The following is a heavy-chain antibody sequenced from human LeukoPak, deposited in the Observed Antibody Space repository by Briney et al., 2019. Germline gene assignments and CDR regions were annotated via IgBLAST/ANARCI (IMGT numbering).Heavy chain of an antibody. CDR2: ISSDGSNK. CDR3: AKGHCSGGSCYVWYFEL. J-gene: IGHJ2*01. V-gene: IGHV3-30*18. CDR1: GFIFSSYG. Sequence: PGGSLRLSCAASGFIFSSYGIHWVRQAPGKGLEWVAVISSDGSNKYYADSVKGRFTISRDNSKNTLYLQMNSLRAEDTAVYYCAKGHCSGGSCYVWYFELWGRGTLVTVSS. D-gene: IGHD2-15*01.